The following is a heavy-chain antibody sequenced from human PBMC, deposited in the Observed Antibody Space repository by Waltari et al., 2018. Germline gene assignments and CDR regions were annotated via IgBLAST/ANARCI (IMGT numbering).Heavy chain of an antibody. V-gene: IGHV1-2*02. J-gene: IGHJ5*02. CDR2: INPNSCGT. CDR3: ARRRMVRGVKGNWFDP. CDR1: GYTFTGYY. Sequence: QVQLVQSGAEVKKPGASVKVSCKASGYTFTGYYMHWVRQAPGQGLEWMGWINPNSCGTNYAQKFQGRVTMTRDTSISTAYMELSRLRSDDTAVYYCARRRMVRGVKGNWFDPWGQGTLVTVSS. D-gene: IGHD3-10*01.